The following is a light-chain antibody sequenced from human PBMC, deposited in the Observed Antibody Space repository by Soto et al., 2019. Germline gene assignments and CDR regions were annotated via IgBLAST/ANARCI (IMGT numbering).Light chain of an antibody. V-gene: IGKV3-15*01. CDR3: QEYNGRSS. CDR2: RTS. CDR1: QDVDGD. Sequence: RVTTQSPATLSVSPGERVTLSCRASQDVDGDLAWYQQKPGQAPRLLIYRTSTRATNIPARFSGSGSGTEFTLTISSLQSEDFAVYYCQEYNGRSSFGQGTKVEIK. J-gene: IGKJ1*01.